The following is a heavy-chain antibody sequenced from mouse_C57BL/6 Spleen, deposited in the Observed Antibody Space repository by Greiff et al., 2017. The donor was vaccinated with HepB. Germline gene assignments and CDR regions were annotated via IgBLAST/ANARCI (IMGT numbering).Heavy chain of an antibody. CDR1: GFNIKDYY. V-gene: IGHV14-2*01. CDR2: IDPEDGET. CDR3: AKGDYYGYDGAWFAY. Sequence: VQLQQSGAELVKPGASVKLSCTASGFNIKDYYMPWVKQRTEQGLEWIGRIDPEDGETKYAPKFQGKATITADTSSNTAYLQLSSLTSEDTAVYYCAKGDYYGYDGAWFAYWGQGTLVTVSA. J-gene: IGHJ3*01. D-gene: IGHD2-2*01.